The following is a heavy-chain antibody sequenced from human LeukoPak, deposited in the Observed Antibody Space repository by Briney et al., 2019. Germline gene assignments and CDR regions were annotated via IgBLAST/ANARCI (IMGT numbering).Heavy chain of an antibody. D-gene: IGHD2-2*01. CDR3: ARATLLGLPAATLGSAFDI. J-gene: IGHJ3*02. CDR2: ISAHNGNT. Sequence: ASVKVSCKASGYTFTSYGISWVRQAPGQGLEWMGWISAHNGNTNYAQKLQGRVTMITDTSTSTAYMELRSLRSEDTAVYYCARATLLGLPAATLGSAFDIWGQGTMVTVSS. V-gene: IGHV1-18*01. CDR1: GYTFTSYG.